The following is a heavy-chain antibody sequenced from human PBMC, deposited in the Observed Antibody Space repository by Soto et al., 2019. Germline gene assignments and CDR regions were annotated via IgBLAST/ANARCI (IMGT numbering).Heavy chain of an antibody. CDR1: GYTFTSYY. J-gene: IGHJ5*02. CDR2: INPSGGST. CDR3: AREWGKNWFAP. Sequence: QVQLVQSGAEVKKPGASVKVSCKASGYTFTSYYMHWVRQAPGQGLEWMGIINPSGGSTSYAQKFQGRVTITRDTSRSTVYMELSSLSSEDTAVYYCAREWGKNWFAPWGQGTLVTVSS. D-gene: IGHD7-27*01. V-gene: IGHV1-46*01.